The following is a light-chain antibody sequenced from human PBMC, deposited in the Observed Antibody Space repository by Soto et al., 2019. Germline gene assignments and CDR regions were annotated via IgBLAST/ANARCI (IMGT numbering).Light chain of an antibody. CDR3: GTWDSSLSSWV. V-gene: IGLV1-51*02. Sequence: QAVLTQPPSVSAAPGQKVTISCSGSSSNIGNNYVSWYQQLPGTAPKLLIYENNKRPSGFPDRFSGSKSGTSATLGITGLQTGDEADYYCGTWDSSLSSWVFGGGTQLTVL. J-gene: IGLJ3*02. CDR2: ENN. CDR1: SSNIGNNY.